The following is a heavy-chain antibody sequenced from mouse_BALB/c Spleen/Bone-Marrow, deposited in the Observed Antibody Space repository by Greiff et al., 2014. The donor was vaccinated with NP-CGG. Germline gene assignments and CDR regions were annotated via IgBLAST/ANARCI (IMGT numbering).Heavy chain of an antibody. CDR2: IYPGNSDF. CDR1: GYSFSTYW. J-gene: IGHJ3*01. V-gene: IGHV1-5*01. CDR3: TRRGSSAFPY. Sequence: VQLQQSVTVLSRPGASVKMSCKASGYSFSTYWMHWVKQRPGQGLEWIGAIYPGNSDFSYNQKFEGKAKLTAVTSASTAYMELISLTHEDSAVYYCTRRGSSAFPYWGQGTLVTVSA. D-gene: IGHD1-1*01.